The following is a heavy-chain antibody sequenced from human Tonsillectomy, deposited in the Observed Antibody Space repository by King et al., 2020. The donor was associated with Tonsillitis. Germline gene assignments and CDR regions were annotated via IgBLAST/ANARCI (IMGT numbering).Heavy chain of an antibody. CDR2: IKQDGSEK. J-gene: IGHJ4*02. D-gene: IGHD4-23*01. CDR1: GFTFSRYW. V-gene: IGHV3-7*03. Sequence: VQLVESGGGLVQPGGSLRLSCAASGFTFSRYWMSWVRQAPGKGLEWVANIKQDGSEKYYVDSVKGRFTISRDNAKNSLYLQMNSLRAEDTAVYYCASGGGPSGYWGQGTLVTVPS. CDR3: ASGGGPSGY.